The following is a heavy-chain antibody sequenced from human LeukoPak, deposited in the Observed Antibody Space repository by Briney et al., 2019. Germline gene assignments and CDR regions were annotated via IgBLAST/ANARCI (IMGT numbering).Heavy chain of an antibody. CDR3: ARDLATDYYDSSGYFYARTDAFDI. J-gene: IGHJ3*02. CDR1: GFTVSSNY. V-gene: IGHV3-7*03. Sequence: GGSLRLSCAASGFTVSSNYMSWVRQAPGKGLEWVASIKQDGSEKYYVDSVKGRFTISRDNAKNSLYLQMNSLRAEDTAVYYCARDLATDYYDSSGYFYARTDAFDIWGQGTMVTVSS. D-gene: IGHD3-22*01. CDR2: IKQDGSEK.